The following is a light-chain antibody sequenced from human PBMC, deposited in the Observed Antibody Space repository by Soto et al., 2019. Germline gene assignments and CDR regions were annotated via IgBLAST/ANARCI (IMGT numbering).Light chain of an antibody. CDR2: EVS. CDR1: SSDVGSYNL. CDR3: CSYAGSRKV. J-gene: IGLJ2*01. V-gene: IGLV2-23*02. Sequence: QSVLTQPASVSGSPGQSITISCTGTSSDVGSYNLVSWYQQHPGKAPKLMIYEVSKRPSGVSNRFSGSKSGNTASLTISGLRAEDEADYYCCSYAGSRKVFGGGTKLTVL.